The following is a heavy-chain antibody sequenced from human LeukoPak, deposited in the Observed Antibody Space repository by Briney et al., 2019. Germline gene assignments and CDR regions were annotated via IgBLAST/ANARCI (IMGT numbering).Heavy chain of an antibody. CDR1: GGSISSSNW. CDR2: IYHSGST. V-gene: IGHV4-4*02. Sequence: SETLSLTCAVSGGSISSSNWWSWVRQPPGKGLEWIGEIYHSGSTNYNPSLKSRVTISVDKSKNQFSLKMSSVTAADTAVYYCARTYYDFWSSYYTRAFDIWGQGTMVTVSS. D-gene: IGHD3-3*01. J-gene: IGHJ3*02. CDR3: ARTYYDFWSSYYTRAFDI.